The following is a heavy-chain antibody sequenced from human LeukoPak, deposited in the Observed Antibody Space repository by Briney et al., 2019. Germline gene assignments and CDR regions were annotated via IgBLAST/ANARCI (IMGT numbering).Heavy chain of an antibody. D-gene: IGHD3-22*01. J-gene: IGHJ2*01. Sequence: SVKASCKASGGTFSSYAISWVRQAPGQGLEWMGGIIPILGTASYAQKFQGRVTITADESTSTAYMELSSLRSEDTAVYYCARSDYYDSSGARVSRDYWYFDLWGRGTLVTVSS. CDR3: ARSDYYDSSGARVSRDYWYFDL. CDR2: IIPILGTA. V-gene: IGHV1-69*13. CDR1: GGTFSSYA.